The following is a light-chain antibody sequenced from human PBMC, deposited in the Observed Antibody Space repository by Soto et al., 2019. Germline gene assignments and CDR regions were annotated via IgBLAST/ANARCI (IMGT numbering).Light chain of an antibody. J-gene: IGLJ3*02. CDR3: SSYTTSSTHWV. CDR2: EVS. Sequence: QSALTQPASVSGSPGQSITISCTGTSSDVGGYNYVSWYQQHPGKAPKFMIYEVSNRPSGVSNRFSGSKSGNTASLTISGLPAEDEADYYCSSYTTSSTHWVFGGGTKLTV. V-gene: IGLV2-14*01. CDR1: SSDVGGYNY.